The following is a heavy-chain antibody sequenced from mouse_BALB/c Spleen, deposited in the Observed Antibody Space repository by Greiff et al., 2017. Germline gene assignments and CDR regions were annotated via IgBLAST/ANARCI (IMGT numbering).Heavy chain of an antibody. CDR3: ARGGNYAMDY. J-gene: IGHJ4*01. CDR1: GFAFSSYD. CDR2: ISSGGGST. V-gene: IGHV5-12-1*01. Sequence: VQLVESGGGLVKPGGSLKLSCAASGFAFSSYDMSWVRQTPEKRLEWVAYISSGGGSTYYPDTVKGRFTISRDNAKNTLYLQMSSLKSEDTAMYYCARGGNYAMDYWGQGTSVTVSS.